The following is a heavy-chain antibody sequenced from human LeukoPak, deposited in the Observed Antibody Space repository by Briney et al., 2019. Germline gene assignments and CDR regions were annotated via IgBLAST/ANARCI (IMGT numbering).Heavy chain of an antibody. Sequence: SQTLSLTCTVSGGSTSSGSYYWSWIRQPAGKGLEWSGRIYTSGSTNYNPSLKSRVTISVDTSKNQFSLKLSSVTAADTAVYYCARVGSGSYDYWGQGTLVTVSS. CDR2: IYTSGST. D-gene: IGHD1-26*01. CDR1: GGSTSSGSYY. J-gene: IGHJ4*02. CDR3: ARVGSGSYDY. V-gene: IGHV4-61*02.